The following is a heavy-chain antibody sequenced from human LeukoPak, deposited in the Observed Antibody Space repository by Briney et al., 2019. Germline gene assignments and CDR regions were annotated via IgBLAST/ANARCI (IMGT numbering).Heavy chain of an antibody. CDR1: GYSISSGYY. V-gene: IGHV4-38-2*02. CDR3: ARTTVTTDYNYYMDV. Sequence: SSETLSLTCTVSGYSISSGYYWSWIRQPPGKGLEWIGSIYHSGSTNYNPSLKSRVTMSVDKSKNQFSLRLTSVTAADTAVYFCARTTVTTDYNYYMDVWGKGTTVTVSS. CDR2: IYHSGST. J-gene: IGHJ6*03. D-gene: IGHD4-11*01.